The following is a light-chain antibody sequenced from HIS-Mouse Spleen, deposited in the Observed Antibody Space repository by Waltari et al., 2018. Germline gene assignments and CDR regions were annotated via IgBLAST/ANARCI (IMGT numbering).Light chain of an antibody. V-gene: IGLV2-14*03. J-gene: IGLJ3*02. Sequence: QSALTQPASVSGSPGQSITISCTGTSSYVGCYNYVSWYQQHPGKAPKLMIYDVSNRPSGXSNLFSGSKSGNTASLTISGLQAEDEADYYCSSYTSSSTLVFGGGTKLTVL. CDR3: SSYTSSSTLV. CDR1: SSYVGCYNY. CDR2: DVS.